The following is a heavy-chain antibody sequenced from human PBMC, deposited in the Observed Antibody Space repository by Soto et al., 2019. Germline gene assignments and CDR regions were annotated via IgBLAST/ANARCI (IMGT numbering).Heavy chain of an antibody. CDR2: IIPILGIA. CDR3: ARGRGGSDYGADYYYGMDV. Sequence: QVQLVQSGAEVKKPGSSVKVSCKASGGTFSSYTISWVRQAPGQGLEWMGRIIPILGIANYAQKFQGRVSITADKSTITAYMELSSLSSEDTAVYYCARGRGGSDYGADYYYGMDVWGQGTTVTVSS. V-gene: IGHV1-69*02. CDR1: GGTFSSYT. D-gene: IGHD3-10*01. J-gene: IGHJ6*02.